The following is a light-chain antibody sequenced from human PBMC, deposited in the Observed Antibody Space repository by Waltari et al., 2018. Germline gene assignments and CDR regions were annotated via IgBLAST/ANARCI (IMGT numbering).Light chain of an antibody. V-gene: IGKV1D-12*01. CDR2: GAF. J-gene: IGKJ1*01. CDR3: QQGNSLPWT. Sequence: DIQMTQSPSSVSASVGDRVTITCRGSQDIDNWLAWYHQTPGNGPKLLSYGAFTLQRGVPSRFSGSGSGTEFTLTISSLQPEDFATYFCQQGNSLPWTFGQGTKVEIK. CDR1: QDIDNW.